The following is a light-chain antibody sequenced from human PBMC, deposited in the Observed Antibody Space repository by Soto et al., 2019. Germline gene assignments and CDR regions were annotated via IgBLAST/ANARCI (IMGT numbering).Light chain of an antibody. Sequence: DIQMTQSPSTLSASVGGRVTITCRASQSISSWLAWYQQKPGKAPKVLIYKASSLERGVPARFSGSGSGTEFTLTISSLQPDDSATYYCQHYNSYPLTFGGGTKVEI. J-gene: IGKJ4*01. CDR2: KAS. CDR3: QHYNSYPLT. CDR1: QSISSW. V-gene: IGKV1-5*03.